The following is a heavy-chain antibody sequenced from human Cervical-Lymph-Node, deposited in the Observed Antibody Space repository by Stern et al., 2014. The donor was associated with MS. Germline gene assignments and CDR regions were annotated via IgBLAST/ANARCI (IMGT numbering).Heavy chain of an antibody. V-gene: IGHV5-10-1*03. J-gene: IGHJ4*02. Sequence: VQLVQSGAEVKKPGESLRISCKGSGYSFTSYWISWVRQMPGKGLEWMGRIDPSDSYTNYSPSFQGHVTISADKSISTAYLQWSSLKASDTAMYYCARHLGTDSVPYPTHHDYWGQGTLVTVSS. CDR1: GYSFTSYW. D-gene: IGHD6-13*01. CDR2: IDPSDSYT. CDR3: ARHLGTDSVPYPTHHDY.